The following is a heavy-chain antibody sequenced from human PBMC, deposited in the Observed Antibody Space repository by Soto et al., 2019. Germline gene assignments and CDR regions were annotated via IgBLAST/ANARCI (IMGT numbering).Heavy chain of an antibody. J-gene: IGHJ3*02. V-gene: IGHV3-23*01. Sequence: GGSLRLSCAASGFAFGSHRMSWVRQAPGRGLEWVSKISHGGGLTYNADSVKGRFTISRDNSKKTLYLQMNSLRAEDTALYYCARRAFSSSLSFDIWGQGTMVTVSS. CDR2: ISHGGGLT. CDR1: GFAFGSHR. CDR3: ARRAFSSSLSFDI. D-gene: IGHD6-6*01.